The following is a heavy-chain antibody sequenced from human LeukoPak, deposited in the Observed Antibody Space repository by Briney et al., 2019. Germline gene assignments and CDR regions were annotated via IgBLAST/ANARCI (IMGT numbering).Heavy chain of an antibody. Sequence: GGSLRLSCAASGFTFYTYWMSWIRQAPGKGLEWVANINQDGSERYYVDSVKGRFTISRDNAKNSLSLQMNSLRAEDTAVYYCARAGGSYRLEYWGQGTLVTVSS. J-gene: IGHJ4*02. CDR1: GFTFYTYW. D-gene: IGHD3-16*02. V-gene: IGHV3-7*01. CDR3: ARAGGSYRLEY. CDR2: INQDGSER.